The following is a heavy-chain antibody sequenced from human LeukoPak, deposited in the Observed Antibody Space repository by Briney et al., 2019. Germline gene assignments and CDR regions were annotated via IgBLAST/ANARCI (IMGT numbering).Heavy chain of an antibody. CDR2: IASSSTYT. V-gene: IGHV3-21*01. J-gene: IGHJ6*03. D-gene: IGHD1-26*01. CDR3: ARDPYSGSYFPDLYYYYMDV. Sequence: PGGSLRLSCAASGFTFSSYGMSWVRQAPGKGLEWVSPIASSSTYTYYADSVKGRFTISRDNAKNSLYLQMNSLRAEDTAVYYCARDPYSGSYFPDLYYYYMDVWGKGTTVTISS. CDR1: GFTFSSYG.